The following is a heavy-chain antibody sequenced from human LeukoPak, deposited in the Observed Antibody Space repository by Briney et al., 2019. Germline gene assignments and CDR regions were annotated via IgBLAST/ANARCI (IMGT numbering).Heavy chain of an antibody. D-gene: IGHD3-9*01. J-gene: IGHJ4*02. V-gene: IGHV3-30-3*01. CDR3: ARDFHYFFDY. CDR1: AFTFDDFP. CDR2: ILKDGSNA. Sequence: GGSLRLSYTASAFTFDDFPMHWVRQAPGKGLDWVSLILKDGSNAFYADSVKGRFTISRDNSGNTLSLQMNSLRAEDTAIYYCARDFHYFFDYCGQGTLVTVSS.